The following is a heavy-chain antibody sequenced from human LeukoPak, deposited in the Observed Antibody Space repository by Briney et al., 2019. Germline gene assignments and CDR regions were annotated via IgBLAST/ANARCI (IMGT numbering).Heavy chain of an antibody. J-gene: IGHJ4*02. CDR1: GFTFSSYA. CDR3: AKVVHDKLEFADY. V-gene: IGHV3-23*01. CDR2: ITSNDGST. Sequence: GGSLRLSCAASGFTFSSYAMTWVRQAPGKGLQWVSAITSNDGSTYYADSVKGRFTISRDNSKNTLYLQMNSLRAEDTAVYYCAKVVHDKLEFADYWGQGTLVTVSS. D-gene: IGHD3-9*01.